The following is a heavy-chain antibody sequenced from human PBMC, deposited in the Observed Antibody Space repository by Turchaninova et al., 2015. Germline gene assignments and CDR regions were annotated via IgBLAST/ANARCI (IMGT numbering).Heavy chain of an antibody. Sequence: EVQLLESGGGLVQPGGSLRLSCAASGFASSSDALSWVSQAPGGGWGWVSVISGTGGTTNYADSVKCRFTISRENSKNTLYLKMNSLRAEDTAVYYCAIAITGTTLYYYMDVWGKGTTVTVSS. J-gene: IGHJ6*03. CDR1: GFASSSDA. V-gene: IGHV3-23*01. CDR3: AIAITGTTLYYYMDV. D-gene: IGHD1-7*01. CDR2: ISGTGGTT.